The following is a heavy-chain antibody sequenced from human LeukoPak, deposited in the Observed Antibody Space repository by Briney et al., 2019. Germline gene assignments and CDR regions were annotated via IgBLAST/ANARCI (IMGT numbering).Heavy chain of an antibody. CDR3: ARDQGEGSYYYYYMDV. Sequence: PGRSLRLSCAASGFTFSSYAMHWVRQAPGKGLEWVAVISYDGSNKYYADSVKGRFTISRDNSKNTLYLQMNSLRAEDTAVYYCARDQGEGSYYYYYMDVWGKGTTVTVSS. J-gene: IGHJ6*03. CDR2: ISYDGSNK. CDR1: GFTFSSYA. V-gene: IGHV3-30-3*01. D-gene: IGHD3-10*01.